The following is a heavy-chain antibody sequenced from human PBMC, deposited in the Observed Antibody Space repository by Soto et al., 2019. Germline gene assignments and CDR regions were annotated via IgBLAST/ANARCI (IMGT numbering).Heavy chain of an antibody. CDR3: ARDRVVAATLKTHYGMDV. V-gene: IGHV4-31*03. Sequence: SETLSLTCTVSGGSISSGGYYWSWIRQHPGKGLEWIGYNYYSGSTYYNPSLKSRVTISVDTSKNQFSLKLSSVTAADTAVYYCARDRVVAATLKTHYGMDVWGQGTTVTVSS. D-gene: IGHD2-15*01. CDR2: NYYSGST. CDR1: GGSISSGGYY. J-gene: IGHJ6*02.